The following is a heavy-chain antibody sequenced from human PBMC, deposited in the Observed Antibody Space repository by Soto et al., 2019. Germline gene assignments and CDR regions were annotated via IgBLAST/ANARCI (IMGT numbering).Heavy chain of an antibody. Sequence: QSLSLTCAISGDSVSSNRAAWNLIRQSPSRVLEWLGRTYYRSKWYNDYAVSVKSRITINPDTSQNQFSLPLNSVTPEDTAVYYCARSSGFYRPFDSCAEGILVTVSS. CDR1: GDSVSSNRAA. CDR3: ARSSGFYRPFDS. J-gene: IGHJ4*02. CDR2: TYYRSKWYN. V-gene: IGHV6-1*01. D-gene: IGHD3-22*01.